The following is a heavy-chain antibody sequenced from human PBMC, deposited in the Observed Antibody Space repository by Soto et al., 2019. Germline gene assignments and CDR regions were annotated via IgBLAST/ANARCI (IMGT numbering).Heavy chain of an antibody. Sequence: QVQLVESGGGLVKPEGSLRLSCAASGLPFSDSYMSWLRQAPVKGLGWVSYISPGGDVVYYTESSSDRFTISRDNTKNSLYLQMNSLRDEDTAVYYCARGHFGLDIWGQGTTVTVSS. CDR2: ISPGGDVV. J-gene: IGHJ6*02. CDR1: GLPFSDSY. CDR3: ARGHFGLDI. V-gene: IGHV3-11*01.